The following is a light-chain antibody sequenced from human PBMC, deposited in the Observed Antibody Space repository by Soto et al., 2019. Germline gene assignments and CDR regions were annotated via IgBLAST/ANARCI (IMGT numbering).Light chain of an antibody. CDR3: SSYTSSSTPSVV. Sequence: QSALTQPASVSGSPGQSITISCTGTSSGVGGYNYVSWYQQHPGKAPKLMIYDVSNRPSGVSNRFSGSKSGNTASLTISGLQAEDEADYYCSSYTSSSTPSVVLGGGTKVTVL. CDR2: DVS. V-gene: IGLV2-14*01. CDR1: SSGVGGYNY. J-gene: IGLJ2*01.